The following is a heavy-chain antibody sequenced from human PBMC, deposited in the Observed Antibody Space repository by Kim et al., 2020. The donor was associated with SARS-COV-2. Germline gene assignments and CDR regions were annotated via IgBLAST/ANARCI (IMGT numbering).Heavy chain of an antibody. J-gene: IGHJ4*02. CDR1: GYTFTGYY. V-gene: IGHV1-2*02. Sequence: ASVKVSCKASGYTFTGYYMHWVRHAPGQGLEWMGWINPNSGGTNYAQKFQGRVTMTRDTSISTAYMELSRLRSDDTAVYYCARHGRNYDFWSGYRYFDYWGQGTLVTVSS. CDR2: INPNSGGT. D-gene: IGHD3-3*01. CDR3: ARHGRNYDFWSGYRYFDY.